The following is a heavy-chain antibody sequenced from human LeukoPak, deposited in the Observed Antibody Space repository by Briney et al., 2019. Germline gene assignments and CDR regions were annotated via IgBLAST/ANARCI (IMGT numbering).Heavy chain of an antibody. J-gene: IGHJ4*02. V-gene: IGHV4-59*02. CDR1: GDSVASYY. CDR3: ARDPDASGAGY. CDR2: IFYGGDI. Sequence: SETLSLTCTVSGDSVASYYWSWIRRPPGKSLEWIGYIFYGGDINYNPSLKSRVTMSVDTSKNQFSLKLSSVTAADTAVYYCARDPDASGAGYWGQGTLVTVSS. D-gene: IGHD3-10*01.